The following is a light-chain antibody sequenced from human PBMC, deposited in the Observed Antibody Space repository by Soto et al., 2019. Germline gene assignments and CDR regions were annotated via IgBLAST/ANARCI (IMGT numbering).Light chain of an antibody. CDR2: GAS. Sequence: EIVMTQSPATLSVSPGERATLSCRASQSVSSNLAWYQQKPGQAPRLLIYGASTRATGIPARFSGSGSGTDFILTISSLQSEDFAVFYCQHQGTFGQGTRLKIK. V-gene: IGKV3-15*01. J-gene: IGKJ5*01. CDR3: QHQGT. CDR1: QSVSSN.